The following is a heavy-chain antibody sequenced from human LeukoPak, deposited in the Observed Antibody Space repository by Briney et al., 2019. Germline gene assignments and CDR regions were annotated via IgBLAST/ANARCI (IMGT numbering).Heavy chain of an antibody. Sequence: VASVKVSCKASGGTFSSYAISWVRQAPGQGLEWMGGIIPIFGTANYAQKFQGRVTITADESTSTAYMELSSLRSEDTAVYYCARTSREMTTSTGYFDYWGQGTLVTVSS. D-gene: IGHD5-24*01. CDR2: IIPIFGTA. CDR3: ARTSREMTTSTGYFDY. CDR1: GGTFSSYA. J-gene: IGHJ4*02. V-gene: IGHV1-69*13.